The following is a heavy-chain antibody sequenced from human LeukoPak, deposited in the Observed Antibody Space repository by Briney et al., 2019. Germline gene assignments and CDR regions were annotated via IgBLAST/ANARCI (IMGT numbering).Heavy chain of an antibody. V-gene: IGHV1-2*06. CDR1: GYTFTGYY. CDR2: INPNSGGT. Sequence: VASVKVSCKASGYTFTGYYMHWVRQAPGQGLEWMGRINPNSGGTNYAQKFQGRVTMTRDTSISTAYMELSRLRSDDTAVYYCARDPYYDFWSGHGLNPQYCTDVWGKGTTVTVSS. D-gene: IGHD3-3*01. J-gene: IGHJ6*03. CDR3: ARDPYYDFWSGHGLNPQYCTDV.